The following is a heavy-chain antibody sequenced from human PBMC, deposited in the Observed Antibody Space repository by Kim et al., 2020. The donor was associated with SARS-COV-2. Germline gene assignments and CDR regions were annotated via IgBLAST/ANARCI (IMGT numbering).Heavy chain of an antibody. CDR2: IKQDGSEK. Sequence: GGSLRLSCAASGFTFSSYWMSWVRQAPGKGLEWVANIKQDGSEKYYVDSVKGRFTISRDNAKNSLYLQMNSLRAEDTAVYYCARELPGAGSSWYWGYYYYGMDVWGQGTTVTVSS. CDR1: GFTFSSYW. CDR3: ARELPGAGSSWYWGYYYYGMDV. D-gene: IGHD6-13*01. V-gene: IGHV3-7*03. J-gene: IGHJ6*02.